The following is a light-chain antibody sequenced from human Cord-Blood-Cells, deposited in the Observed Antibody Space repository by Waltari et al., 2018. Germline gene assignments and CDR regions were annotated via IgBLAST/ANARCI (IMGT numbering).Light chain of an antibody. CDR2: DAS. V-gene: IGKV1-33*01. J-gene: IGKJ2*01. CDR1: QDISNY. Sequence: QSPSSLSASVGDRVTITCQASQDISNYLNWYQQKPGKAPKLLIYDASNLETGVPSRFSGSGSGTEFTFTISSLQPEDIATYYCQQYDNLPYTFGQGTKLEIK. CDR3: QQYDNLPYT.